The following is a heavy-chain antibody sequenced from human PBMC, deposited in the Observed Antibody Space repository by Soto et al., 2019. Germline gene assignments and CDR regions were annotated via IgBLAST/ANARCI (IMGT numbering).Heavy chain of an antibody. D-gene: IGHD6-13*01. CDR2: IKQDGTER. Sequence: EVQLVESGGDLVQPGGSLRLSCAASGFTFSAYWMTWVRQAPGKGLEWVANIKQDGTERYFVDSVKGRFSISRDNAKNSLDLEMNSLRAEDTAVYYCARVFQQRLVLGGFDYWGRGTLVTVSS. J-gene: IGHJ4*02. CDR1: GFTFSAYW. V-gene: IGHV3-7*01. CDR3: ARVFQQRLVLGGFDY.